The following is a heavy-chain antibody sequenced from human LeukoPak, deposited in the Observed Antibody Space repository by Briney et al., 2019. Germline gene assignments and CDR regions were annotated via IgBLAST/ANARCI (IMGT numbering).Heavy chain of an antibody. V-gene: IGHV3-7*01. CDR2: IKQDGSDK. D-gene: IGHD3-10*01. CDR3: ARDLVLYASGSYCFDY. Sequence: GGSLRLSCAASGFTSSIFWMSWVRQAPGKGLEWVATIKQDGSDKYYVDSVKGRFTISRDNAKNSLYLQMNSLRAEDTAVYYCARDLVLYASGSYCFDYWGQGTLVTVSS. CDR1: GFTSSIFW. J-gene: IGHJ4*02.